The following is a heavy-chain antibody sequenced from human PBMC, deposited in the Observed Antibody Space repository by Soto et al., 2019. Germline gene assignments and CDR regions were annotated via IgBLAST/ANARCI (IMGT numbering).Heavy chain of an antibody. J-gene: IGHJ6*02. CDR1: GYTFSNYA. CDR2: INT. CDR3: ARGGDHYPRRGYGLDG. D-gene: IGHD3-10*01. V-gene: IGHV1-18*01. Sequence: QVHLVQSGAEVRKPGASVTVSCKASGYTFSNYAITWVRQAPGQGLEWMGWINTAYVQNRQGRVFGTGDPSTGPAYMALGSLPPDDTAVYSWARGGDHYPRRGYGLDGWGQGTTVTVS.